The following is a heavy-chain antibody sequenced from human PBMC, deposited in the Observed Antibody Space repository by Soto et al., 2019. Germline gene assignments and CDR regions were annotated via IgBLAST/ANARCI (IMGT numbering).Heavy chain of an antibody. CDR1: GFSFSSYA. J-gene: IGHJ4*02. CDR3: AXDKLSGYDSTPFDY. CDR2: ISSSGTTI. D-gene: IGHD5-12*01. Sequence: GGSLRLSCAASGFSFSSYAMNWVRQAPGKGLERISYISSSGTTIYYADSVRGRVTTSRDNAQNSLYLQVNSLRDDDSAVYFCAXDKLSGYDSTPFDYWGQGTLVTVSS. V-gene: IGHV3-48*02.